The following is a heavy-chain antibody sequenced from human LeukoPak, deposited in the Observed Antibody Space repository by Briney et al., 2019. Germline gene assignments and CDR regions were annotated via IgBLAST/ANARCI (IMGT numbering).Heavy chain of an antibody. Sequence: PSETLSLTCTVSGGSISSYYWSWIRQPPGKGLEWIGYIYYSGSTNYNPSLKSRVTISVDTSKNQFSLKLSSVTAADTAAYYCARRGYSYGYLDYWGQGTLVTVSS. V-gene: IGHV4-59*01. CDR2: IYYSGST. CDR3: ARRGYSYGYLDY. J-gene: IGHJ4*02. D-gene: IGHD5-18*01. CDR1: GGSISSYY.